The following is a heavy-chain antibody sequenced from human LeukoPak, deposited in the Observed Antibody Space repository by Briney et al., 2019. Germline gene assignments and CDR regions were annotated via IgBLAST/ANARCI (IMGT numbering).Heavy chain of an antibody. Sequence: PSETLSLTCTVSGGSISSSSYYWGWIRQPPGKGLEWIGSIYYSGSTYYNPSLKSRVTISVDTSKNQFSLKLSSVTAADTAVYYCARGCVYGDRPLYYFDYWGQGTLVTVSS. CDR3: ARGCVYGDRPLYYFDY. V-gene: IGHV4-39*07. J-gene: IGHJ4*02. D-gene: IGHD4-17*01. CDR2: IYYSGST. CDR1: GGSISSSSYY.